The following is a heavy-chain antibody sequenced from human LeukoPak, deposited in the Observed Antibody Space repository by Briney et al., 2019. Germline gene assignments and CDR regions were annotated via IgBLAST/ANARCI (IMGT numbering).Heavy chain of an antibody. V-gene: IGHV3-13*01. CDR2: IGTASDT. CDR3: ARGPPRGKYYYMDV. CDR1: GFTLSSFD. J-gene: IGHJ6*03. D-gene: IGHD1-1*01. Sequence: GGSLTLFCTASGFTLSSFDMHWLRHPTEQGLDWHSTIGTASDTYYPGSVEGRFTLSRDNAKNSLYLQMNSLTAGDTAVYYCARGPPRGKYYYMDVWGKGTTVTVSS.